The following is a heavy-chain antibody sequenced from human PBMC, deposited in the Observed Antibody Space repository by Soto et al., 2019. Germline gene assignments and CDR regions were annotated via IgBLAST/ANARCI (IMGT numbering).Heavy chain of an antibody. V-gene: IGHV3-33*01. CDR1: GFTFNNYG. CDR3: ARRQISPPTRGAAAARGGMDV. J-gene: IGHJ6*02. Sequence: QVQLVESGGGVVEPGGSLRLSCAASGFTFNNYGMHWVRQAPGKGLEWVAGIWNDGSGYDYATSVKCRLTISRDNSKSPLYLQMSRLRAEDTAVYFCARRQISPPTRGAAAARGGMDVWGQGTTVPVSS. CDR2: IWNDGSGY. D-gene: IGHD6-13*01.